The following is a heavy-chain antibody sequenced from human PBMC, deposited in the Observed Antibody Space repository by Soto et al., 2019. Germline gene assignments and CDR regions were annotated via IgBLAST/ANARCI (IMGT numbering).Heavy chain of an antibody. V-gene: IGHV1-46*01. CDR2: INPTSSTT. J-gene: IGHJ3*02. CDR3: AKIMITVTTAAFDI. CDR1: EYTFTTYS. D-gene: IGHD4-17*01. Sequence: ASVKVSCKASEYTFTTYSLHWVRQAPGQGLEWMGIINPTSSTTSDAQKFQGRVTMTRDMSTSTVYMELSSLKAEDTAVYYCAKIMITVTTAAFDIWGQGTMVNVSS.